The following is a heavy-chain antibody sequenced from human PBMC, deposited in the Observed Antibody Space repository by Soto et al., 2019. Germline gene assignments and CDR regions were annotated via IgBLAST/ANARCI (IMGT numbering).Heavy chain of an antibody. CDR3: ARQAYGSPFDY. Sequence: PSETLSLTCTVSGGYICSGDYYWSWIRQPPGKGLEWIGYIYYSGSTYYNPSLKSRVTISVDTSKNQFSLKLSSVTAADTAVYYCARQAYGSPFDYWGQGTLVTVSS. V-gene: IGHV4-30-4*01. CDR2: IYYSGST. J-gene: IGHJ4*02. D-gene: IGHD4-17*01. CDR1: GGYICSGDYY.